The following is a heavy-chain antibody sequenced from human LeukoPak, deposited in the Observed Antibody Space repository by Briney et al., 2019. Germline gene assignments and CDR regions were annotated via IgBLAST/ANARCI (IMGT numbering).Heavy chain of an antibody. CDR2: IYYSGST. J-gene: IGHJ3*02. D-gene: IGHD2/OR15-2a*01. V-gene: IGHV4-39*01. CDR1: GGSISSYY. CDR3: ARHPRKHKTEYNDAFDI. Sequence: SETLSLTCTVSGGSISSYYWGWIRQPPGKGLEWIGSIYYSGSTYYNPSLKSRVTISVDTSKNQFSLKLGSVTAADTAVYYCARHPRKHKTEYNDAFDIWGQGTMVTVSS.